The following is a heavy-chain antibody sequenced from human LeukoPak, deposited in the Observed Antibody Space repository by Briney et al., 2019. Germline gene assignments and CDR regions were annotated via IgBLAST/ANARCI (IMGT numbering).Heavy chain of an antibody. CDR3: ARGIGPQGYYYYGMDV. J-gene: IGHJ6*04. Sequence: PGGSLRLSCAASGFTFSSYDMHWVRQATGKGLEWVSAIGTAGDPYYPGSVKGRLTISRENAKNSLYLQMNSLRAGDTAVYYCARGIGPQGYYYYGMDVWGKGTTVTVSS. CDR1: GFTFSSYD. CDR2: IGTAGDP. V-gene: IGHV3-13*05. D-gene: IGHD3-10*01.